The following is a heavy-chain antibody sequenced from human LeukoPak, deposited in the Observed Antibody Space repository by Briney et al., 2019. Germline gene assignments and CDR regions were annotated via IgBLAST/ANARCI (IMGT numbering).Heavy chain of an antibody. V-gene: IGHV1-69*06. Sequence: SVTVSCKASGGTFSSYAMSWVRQAPGEGLEWRGGIIPIFGTANYAQKFQGRVTITADKSTSTAYMELSSLRSEDTAVYYCASNLLTGYLKGNYFDYWGQGTLVTVSS. CDR2: IIPIFGTA. CDR3: ASNLLTGYLKGNYFDY. D-gene: IGHD3-9*01. CDR1: GGTFSSYA. J-gene: IGHJ4*02.